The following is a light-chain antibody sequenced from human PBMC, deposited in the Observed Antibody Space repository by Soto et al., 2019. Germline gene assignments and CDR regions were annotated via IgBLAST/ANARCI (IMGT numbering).Light chain of an antibody. CDR1: QGVSSW. V-gene: IGKV1-12*01. CDR2: AVS. J-gene: IGKJ4*01. Sequence: DIQMTQSPSSVSAPVGDRVTITCRASQGVSSWLAWYQQRPGKAPELLIYAVSNLQSGVPARFSGSGSGTDFTLTISSLQPEDFATYYCQQANGFPVTFGGGTRVEMK. CDR3: QQANGFPVT.